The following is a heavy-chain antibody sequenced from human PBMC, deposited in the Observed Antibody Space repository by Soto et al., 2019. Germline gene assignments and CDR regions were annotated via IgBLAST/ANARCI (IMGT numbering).Heavy chain of an antibody. CDR2: ISAYNGNT. V-gene: IGHV1-18*01. CDR3: ARVRTTVGNYYYYGMDV. Sequence: ASVKVSCKASGYTFTSYGISWVRQAPGQGLEWMGWISAYNGNTNYAQKLQGRVTMTTDTSTSTAYMELRSLRSDDTAVYYCARVRTTVGNYYYYGMDVWGQVTTVTVSS. CDR1: GYTFTSYG. D-gene: IGHD4-17*01. J-gene: IGHJ6*02.